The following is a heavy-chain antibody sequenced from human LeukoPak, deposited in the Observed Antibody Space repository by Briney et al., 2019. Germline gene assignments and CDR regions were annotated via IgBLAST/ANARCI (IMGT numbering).Heavy chain of an antibody. Sequence: ASVKVSCKASGYTFTGYYMHWVRQAPGQGPEWMGWINPNSGGTNYAQKFQGWVTMTRDTSISTAYMELSRLRSDDTAVYYCAREDSALSGMDVWGQGTTVTVSS. CDR2: INPNSGGT. CDR1: GYTFTGYY. D-gene: IGHD1-26*01. CDR3: AREDSALSGMDV. V-gene: IGHV1-2*04. J-gene: IGHJ6*02.